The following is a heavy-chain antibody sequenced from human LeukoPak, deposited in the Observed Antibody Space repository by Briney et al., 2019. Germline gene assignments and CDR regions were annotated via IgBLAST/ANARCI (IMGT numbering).Heavy chain of an antibody. CDR3: AREAGVAAAVHFDY. J-gene: IGHJ4*02. D-gene: IGHD6-13*01. CDR2: IYNSGST. CDR1: GGSISNYY. V-gene: IGHV4-59*01. Sequence: SETLSLTRTVSGGSISNYYWSWIRQPPGKGLEWIGYIYNSGSTSYNPSLKSRVTIAVDTSKNQFSLKLTSVTTADTAVYYCAREAGVAAAVHFDYWGQGSLVTVSS.